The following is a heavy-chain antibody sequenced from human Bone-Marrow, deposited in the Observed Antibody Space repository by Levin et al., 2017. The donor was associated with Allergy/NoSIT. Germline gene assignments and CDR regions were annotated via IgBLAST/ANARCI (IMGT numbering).Heavy chain of an antibody. J-gene: IGHJ5*02. Sequence: HSGGSLRLSCAASGFTFSSYSMNWVRQAPGKGLEWVSYISSSSSTIYYADSVKGRFTISRDNAKNSLYLQMNSLRAEDTAVYYCARGLYDSLLVWFDPWGQGTLVTVSS. CDR2: ISSSSSTI. D-gene: IGHD3-16*01. V-gene: IGHV3-48*04. CDR1: GFTFSSYS. CDR3: ARGLYDSLLVWFDP.